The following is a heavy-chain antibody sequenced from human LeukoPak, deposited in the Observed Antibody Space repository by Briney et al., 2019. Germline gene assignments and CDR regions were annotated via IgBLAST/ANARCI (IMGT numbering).Heavy chain of an antibody. V-gene: IGHV3-23*01. D-gene: IGHD3-3*01. CDR2: ISGSGGST. Sequence: PGGSLRLSCAASGFTLSSYAMSWVRQAPGKGLEWVLAISGSGGSTYYADSVKGRFTISRDNAKNTLYLQMNSLRAEDTAVYYCAKVLGVVGDYWGQGTLVTVSS. CDR3: AKVLGVVGDY. J-gene: IGHJ4*02. CDR1: GFTLSSYA.